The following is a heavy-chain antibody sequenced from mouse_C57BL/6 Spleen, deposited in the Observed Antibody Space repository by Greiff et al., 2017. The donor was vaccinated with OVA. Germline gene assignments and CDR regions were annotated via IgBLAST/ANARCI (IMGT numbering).Heavy chain of an antibody. Sequence: EVQLQESGGGLVKPGGSLKLSCAASGFTFSDYGMHWVRQAPEKGLEWVAYISSGSSTIYYADTVKGRFTISRDNAKNTLFLQMTSLRSEDTAMYYCERQGDYYGSILWYFDVWGTGTTVTVSS. CDR1: GFTFSDYG. J-gene: IGHJ1*03. CDR2: ISSGSSTI. V-gene: IGHV5-17*01. CDR3: ERQGDYYGSILWYFDV. D-gene: IGHD1-1*01.